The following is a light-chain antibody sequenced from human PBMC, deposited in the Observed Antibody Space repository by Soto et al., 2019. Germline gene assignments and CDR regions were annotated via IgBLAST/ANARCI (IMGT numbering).Light chain of an antibody. V-gene: IGKV3-20*01. J-gene: IGKJ1*01. CDR1: QSVSGAY. CDR3: QQSHNSPPT. Sequence: EIVLTQSPGTLSLSSGERATLSCRASQSVSGAYLAWYQQKPSQAPRLLIYAASNRATGIPDRFSGSGSGTDFTLTISRLEPEDFAVFYCQQSHNSPPTFGQGTKVEIK. CDR2: AAS.